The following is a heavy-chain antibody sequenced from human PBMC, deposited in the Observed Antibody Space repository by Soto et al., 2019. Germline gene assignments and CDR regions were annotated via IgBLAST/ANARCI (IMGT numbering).Heavy chain of an antibody. CDR2: IIPIFGTS. CDR3: VRVKMREMATSLRDKWFDP. CDR1: GVTFNNHA. Sequence: QVQLVQSGAEVKKPGSSVKVSCKASGVTFNNHAINWVRQAPGQGLEWMGGIIPIFGTSNYAQKFQGRVTINAHESNRTAYMELSCLRSEGAAVYYWVRVKMREMATSLRDKWFDPWGQGTQVTVS. V-gene: IGHV1-69*01. J-gene: IGHJ5*02. D-gene: IGHD5-12*01.